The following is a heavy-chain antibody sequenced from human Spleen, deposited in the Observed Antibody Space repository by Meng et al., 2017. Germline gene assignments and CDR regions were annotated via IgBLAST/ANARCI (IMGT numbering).Heavy chain of an antibody. CDR3: ARGRRTNVRGVIIYYFDY. D-gene: IGHD3-10*02. CDR2: MNPNSGNT. Sequence: QGQLVQSGADVKKPGASVKVSCKASGYTFTSYDINWVRQATGQGLEWMGWMNPNSGNTGYAQKFQGRVTMTRNTSISTAYMELSSLRSEDTAVYYCARGRRTNVRGVIIYYFDYWGQGTLVTVSS. CDR1: GYTFTSYD. V-gene: IGHV1-8*01. J-gene: IGHJ4*02.